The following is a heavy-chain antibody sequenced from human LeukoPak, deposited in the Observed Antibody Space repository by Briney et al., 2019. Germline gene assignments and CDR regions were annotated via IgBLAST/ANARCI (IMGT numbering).Heavy chain of an antibody. CDR1: GGSVSSYY. Sequence: SETLSLTCTVSGGSVSSYYWNWIRQPAGKGLEYIGRIYASGSTNYSPSLKSRVTMSLDTSKNQFSLNLSSVTAADTAVYYCTRGTVRSSLDYWGQGTLVTVSS. D-gene: IGHD3-3*01. CDR2: IYASGST. V-gene: IGHV4-4*07. J-gene: IGHJ4*02. CDR3: TRGTVRSSLDY.